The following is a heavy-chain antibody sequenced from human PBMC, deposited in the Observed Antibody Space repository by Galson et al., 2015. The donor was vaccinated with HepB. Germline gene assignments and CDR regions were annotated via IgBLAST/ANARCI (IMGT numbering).Heavy chain of an antibody. J-gene: IGHJ6*02. CDR3: ARGWDTVTTYSNYYYYGMDV. V-gene: IGHV4-39*07. D-gene: IGHD4-17*01. Sequence: TLSLTCTVSGGSISSSSYYWGWIRQPPGKGLEWIGSIYYSGSTYYNPSLKSRVTISVDTSKNQFSLKLSSVTAADTAVYYCARGWDTVTTYSNYYYYGMDVWGQGTTVTVSS. CDR1: GGSISSSSYY. CDR2: IYYSGST.